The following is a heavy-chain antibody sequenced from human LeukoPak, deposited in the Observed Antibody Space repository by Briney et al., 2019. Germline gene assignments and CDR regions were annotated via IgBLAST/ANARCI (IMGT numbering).Heavy chain of an antibody. CDR2: IIPIFGTA. D-gene: IGHD3-10*01. CDR1: GGTFSSYA. J-gene: IGHJ5*02. CDR3: ARDPGSGSYYSWFDP. Sequence: SVKASCKASGGTFSSYAISWVRQAPGQGLEWMGGIIPIFGTANYAQKFQGRVTITADESTSTAYMELSSLRSEDTAVYYCARDPGSGSYYSWFDPWGQGTLVTVSS. V-gene: IGHV1-69*13.